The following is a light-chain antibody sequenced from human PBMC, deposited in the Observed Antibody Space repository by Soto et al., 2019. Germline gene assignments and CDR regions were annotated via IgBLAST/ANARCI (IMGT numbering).Light chain of an antibody. CDR2: FGS. CDR1: QSLLNSNGYY. Sequence: DIVMTQSPLYLPVTPGEPASISCRSTQSLLNSNGYYLDWYRQKPGQSPQLLIYFGSNRASGVPERSSGSGSGTDFILKINTVASDDGGVYYCMQTLQSPFTFGPETKVDLK. J-gene: IGKJ3*01. CDR3: MQTLQSPFT. V-gene: IGKV2-28*01.